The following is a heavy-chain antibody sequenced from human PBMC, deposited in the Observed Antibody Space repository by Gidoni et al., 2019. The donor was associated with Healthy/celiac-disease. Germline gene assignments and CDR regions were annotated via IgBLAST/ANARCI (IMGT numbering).Heavy chain of an antibody. CDR1: GFTFSSYG. CDR3: ARDCRGSGWSFDY. V-gene: IGHV3-33*01. Sequence: QVQLVESGGGVVQPGRSLRLSCAASGFTFSSYGMHWVRQAPGKGLEWVAVIWYDGSNKYYADSVKGRFTISRDNSKNTLYLQMNSLRAEDTAVYYCARDCRGSGWSFDYWGQGTLVTVSS. D-gene: IGHD6-19*01. J-gene: IGHJ4*02. CDR2: IWYDGSNK.